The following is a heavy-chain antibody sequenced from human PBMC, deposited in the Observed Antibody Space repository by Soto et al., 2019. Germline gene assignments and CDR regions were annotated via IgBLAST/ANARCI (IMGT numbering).Heavy chain of an antibody. J-gene: IGHJ5*02. CDR1: GISIDNYY. Sequence: WETLSLTCTVSGISIDNYYCSWIRQSAGKGLEWIGRIYSSGTTNYNPSLKSRVTMSVDMSKSQFSLNVRSVTAADTAVYCCVRDVGGSGWFAPWGQGTLVTVSS. CDR3: VRDVGGSGWFAP. CDR2: IYSSGTT. V-gene: IGHV4-4*07.